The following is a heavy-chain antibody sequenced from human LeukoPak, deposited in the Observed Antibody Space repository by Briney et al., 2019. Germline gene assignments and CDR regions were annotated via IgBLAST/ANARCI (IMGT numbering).Heavy chain of an antibody. J-gene: IGHJ6*03. CDR1: GYTFTSYA. CDR2: INPNSGGT. Sequence: ASVKVSCKASGYTFTSYAMNWVRQAPGQGLEWMGWINPNSGGTNYAQKFQGRVTMTRDTSISTAYMELSRLRSDDTAVYYCARDLRYYDFWSGYYIHPYMDVWGKGTTVTVSS. V-gene: IGHV1-2*02. CDR3: ARDLRYYDFWSGYYIHPYMDV. D-gene: IGHD3-3*01.